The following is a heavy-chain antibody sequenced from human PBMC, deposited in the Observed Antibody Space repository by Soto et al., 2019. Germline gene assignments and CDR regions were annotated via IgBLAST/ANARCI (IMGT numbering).Heavy chain of an antibody. J-gene: IGHJ5*02. CDR2: INNDGGST. Sequence: PGGSLRLSCASSGFTFIKDWMRWVRQAPGKGLVWVSRINNDGGSTSYADSVKGRFTISRDNAKNTLYLQMNSLRAEDTAIYYCVRVGYCSSTSCFQFDPWGQGTLVTVSS. D-gene: IGHD2-2*01. CDR3: VRVGYCSSTSCFQFDP. V-gene: IGHV3-74*01. CDR1: GFTFIKDW.